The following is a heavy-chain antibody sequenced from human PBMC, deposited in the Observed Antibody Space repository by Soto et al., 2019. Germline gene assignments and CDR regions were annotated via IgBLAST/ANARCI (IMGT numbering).Heavy chain of an antibody. J-gene: IGHJ4*02. CDR2: IYHTGRS. CDR1: GGSLSGFP. D-gene: IGHD4-17*01. V-gene: IGHV4-59*01. Sequence: SETLSLTCSVSGGSLSGFPWLWIRQPPGKGLEWVGYIYHTGRSNYNPSLKSRLTISLDMSRNQFSLQLTSVTAADTALYYCARVSNEYGGNGAFDYWGLGTLVTVSS. CDR3: ARVSNEYGGNGAFDY.